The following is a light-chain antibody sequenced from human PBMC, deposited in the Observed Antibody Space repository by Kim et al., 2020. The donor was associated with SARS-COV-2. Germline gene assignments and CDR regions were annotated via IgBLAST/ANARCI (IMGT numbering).Light chain of an antibody. Sequence: ASAGDRVTIACRTSQDISSSLAWYQQIPGESPKLLIYDASTLQTGVPSRFSGSGFGTDFTLTISSLQPEDWATYYCQQFNTYPLTFGGGTKVDIK. CDR1: QDISSS. CDR3: QQFNTYPLT. V-gene: IGKV1-9*01. CDR2: DAS. J-gene: IGKJ4*01.